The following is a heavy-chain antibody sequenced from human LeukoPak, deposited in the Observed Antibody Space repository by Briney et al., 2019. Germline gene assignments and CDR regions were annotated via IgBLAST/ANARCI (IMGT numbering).Heavy chain of an antibody. J-gene: IGHJ4*02. V-gene: IGHV3-23*01. CDR2: ISGSGGST. CDR3: AKRDGVF. CDR1: GITFSNFA. Sequence: GGSLRLSCAASGITFSNFAMSWVRQAPGKGLEWVSTISGSGGSTDYADSVKGRFTISRDNSKNTLYLQMNSLRAEDTVVYYCAKRDGVFWGQGTLVTVSS. D-gene: IGHD2-8*01.